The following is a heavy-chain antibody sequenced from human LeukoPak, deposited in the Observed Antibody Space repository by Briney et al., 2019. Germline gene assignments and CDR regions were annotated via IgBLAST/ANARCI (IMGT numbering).Heavy chain of an antibody. Sequence: ASVKVSCKASGYTFTSYAMHWVRQAPGQRLEWMGWINAGNGNTKYSQKFQGRVTITRDTSASTAYMGLSSLRSEDTAVYYCARGAADYGLDYFDYWGQGTLVTVSS. CDR2: INAGNGNT. D-gene: IGHD4-17*01. V-gene: IGHV1-3*01. CDR1: GYTFTSYA. CDR3: ARGAADYGLDYFDY. J-gene: IGHJ4*02.